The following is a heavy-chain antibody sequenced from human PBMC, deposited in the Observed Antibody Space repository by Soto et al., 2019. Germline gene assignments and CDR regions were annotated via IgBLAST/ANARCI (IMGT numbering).Heavy chain of an antibody. J-gene: IGHJ6*02. CDR3: ARPECGELPDYGMDV. CDR2: IYYSGST. CDR1: GGSISSYY. V-gene: IGHV4-59*01. D-gene: IGHD3-10*01. Sequence: SETLSLTCTVSGGSISSYYWSWIRQPPGKGLEWIGYIYYSGSTNYNPSLKSRVTISVDTSKNQFSLKLSSVTAADTAVYYCARPECGELPDYGMDVWGQGTMVTVSS.